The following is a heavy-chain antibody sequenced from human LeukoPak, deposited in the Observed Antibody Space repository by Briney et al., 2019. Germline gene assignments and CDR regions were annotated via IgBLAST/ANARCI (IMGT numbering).Heavy chain of an antibody. V-gene: IGHV4-4*07. D-gene: IGHD3-10*01. CDR2: IYTSGST. Sequence: SETLSLTCTVSGGSISSYYWSWIRQPAGKGLEWIGRIYTSGSTNYNPSLKSRVTMSVDTSKNQFSLKLSSVTAADTAVYYCARDRTYMVRGALDYWGQGTLVTVSS. CDR3: ARDRTYMVRGALDY. CDR1: GGSISSYY. J-gene: IGHJ4*02.